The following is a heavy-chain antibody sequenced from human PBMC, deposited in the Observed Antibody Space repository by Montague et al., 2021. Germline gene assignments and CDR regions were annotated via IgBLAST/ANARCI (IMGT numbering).Heavy chain of an antibody. CDR3: AREGVGDLLFSFDS. Sequence: CAISGDSVSNNNAAWNWIRESPSRGLEWLGRTYYRSTWYTDYAVSVKGRIAINPDTSKNQFSLQLNSVTPEDTAVYYCAREGVGDLLFSFDSWGQGTLSPSPQ. CDR2: TYYRSTWYT. CDR1: GDSVSNNNAA. D-gene: IGHD3-10*01. V-gene: IGHV6-1*01. J-gene: IGHJ4*02.